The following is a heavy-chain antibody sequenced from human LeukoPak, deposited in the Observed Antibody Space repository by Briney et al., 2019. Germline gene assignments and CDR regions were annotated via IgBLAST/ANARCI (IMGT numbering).Heavy chain of an antibody. D-gene: IGHD1-7*01. Sequence: GASVKVSCKTSGYTFTDYYIHWVRQAPGQGLEWMGGIIPIFGTANYAQKFQGRVTITADESTSTAYMELSSLRSEDTAVYYCARVTMELLTEDYWGQGTLVTVSS. CDR2: IIPIFGTA. V-gene: IGHV1-69*13. CDR3: ARVTMELLTEDY. J-gene: IGHJ4*02. CDR1: GYTFTDYY.